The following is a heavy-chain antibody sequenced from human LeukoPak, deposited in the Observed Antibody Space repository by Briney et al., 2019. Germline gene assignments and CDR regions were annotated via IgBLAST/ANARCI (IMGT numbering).Heavy chain of an antibody. CDR3: ARGSLMTTVTTSGY. J-gene: IGHJ4*02. CDR2: ISSSSSTI. CDR1: GFSFSSYS. Sequence: PGGSLRLSCAASGFSFSSYSMNWVRQVPGKGLEWVSYISSSSSTIYYTDSVKGRFTISRDNVRKSLYLQMNSLRDEDTAVYYCARGSLMTTVTTSGYWGQGTLVTVSS. D-gene: IGHD4-17*01. V-gene: IGHV3-48*02.